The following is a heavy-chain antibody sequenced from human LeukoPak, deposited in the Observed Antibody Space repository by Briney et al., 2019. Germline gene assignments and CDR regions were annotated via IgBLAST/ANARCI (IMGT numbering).Heavy chain of an antibody. V-gene: IGHV3-15*01. Sequence: GWALRLSCAASGFTFSNAWMSWVRQAPGKGLEGVGRIKSKTNGGTTDYASPVKGRFTISRDDSKHTLYLQMNRLKTQDTAVLYCTASDTPAVDYWGQGNPLTVSS. CDR2: IKSKTNGGTT. CDR1: GFTFSNAW. J-gene: IGHJ4*02. CDR3: TASDTPAVDY. D-gene: IGHD5-18*01.